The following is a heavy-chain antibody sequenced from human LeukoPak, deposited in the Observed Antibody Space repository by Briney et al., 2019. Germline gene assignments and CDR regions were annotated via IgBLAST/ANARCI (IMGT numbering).Heavy chain of an antibody. CDR3: ARDGSSGWPNPLAY. CDR1: GFTFSSYT. CDR2: ISSSGSYI. J-gene: IGHJ4*02. Sequence: GGSLRLSCAASGFTFSSYTMNGVRQAPGKGLEWVSSISSSGSYIYYAASVKGRFTISRDNAKNSLYLQMDTLRVEDTALYYCARDGSSGWPNPLAYWGQGTLVTVSS. D-gene: IGHD6-19*01. V-gene: IGHV3-21*01.